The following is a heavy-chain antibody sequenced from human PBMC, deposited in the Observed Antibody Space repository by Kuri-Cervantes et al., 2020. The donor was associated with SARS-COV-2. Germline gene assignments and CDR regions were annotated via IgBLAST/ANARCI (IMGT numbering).Heavy chain of an antibody. D-gene: IGHD2-2*01. V-gene: IGHV4-4*07. CDR1: GGSISSYY. CDR3: ARVDCSSTSCYYFY. J-gene: IGHJ4*02. CDR2: IYTSGST. Sequence: GSLRLSCTVSGGSISSYYWSWIRQPAGKGLEWIGRIYTSGSTNYNPSLKSRVTISVDTSKNQFSLKLSSVTAADTAVYYCARVDCSSTSCYYFYWGQGTLVTVSS.